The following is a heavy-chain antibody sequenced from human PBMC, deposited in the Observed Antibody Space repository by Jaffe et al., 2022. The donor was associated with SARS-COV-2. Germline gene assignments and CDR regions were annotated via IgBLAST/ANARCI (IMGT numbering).Heavy chain of an antibody. Sequence: QVQLVQSGAEVKKPGASVKVSCKASGYTFTGYYMHWVRQAPGQGLEWMGWINPNSGGTNYAQKFQGWVTMTRDTSISTAYMELSRLRSDDTAVYYCARAYSSPGNPYYYYGMDVWGQGTTVTVSS. CDR3: ARAYSSPGNPYYYYGMDV. CDR2: INPNSGGT. D-gene: IGHD6-13*01. CDR1: GYTFTGYY. J-gene: IGHJ6*02. V-gene: IGHV1-2*04.